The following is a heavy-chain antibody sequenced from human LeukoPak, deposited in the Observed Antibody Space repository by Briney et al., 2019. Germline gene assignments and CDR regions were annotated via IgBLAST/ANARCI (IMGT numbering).Heavy chain of an antibody. D-gene: IGHD6-19*01. J-gene: IGHJ6*03. CDR1: GFTFSSYW. CDR2: INSDGSST. CDR3: AKSHGGWSNYYYMDV. V-gene: IGHV3-74*01. Sequence: PGGSLRLSCAASGFTFSSYWMHWVRQAPGKGLVWVSRINSDGSSTSYADSVKGRFTISRDNAKNTLYLQMNSLRAEDTAVYYCAKSHGGWSNYYYMDVWGKGTTVTVSS.